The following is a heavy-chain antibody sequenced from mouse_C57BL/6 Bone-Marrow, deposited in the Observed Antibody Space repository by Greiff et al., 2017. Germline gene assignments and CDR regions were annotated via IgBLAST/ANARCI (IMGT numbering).Heavy chain of an antibody. CDR3: ARIGGVTGVDPWFAY. CDR1: GFSLSTFGMG. V-gene: IGHV8-8*01. Sequence: QVQLKESGPGILQPSQTLSLTCSFSGFSLSTFGMGVGWIRQPSGKGLEWLAHIWCDDDKYYNPALKSRLTNSKDTSKNQVSLKIANMDTADTATYYCARIGGVTGVDPWFAYWGQGTLVTVSA. D-gene: IGHD1-1*01. CDR2: IWCDDDK. J-gene: IGHJ3*01.